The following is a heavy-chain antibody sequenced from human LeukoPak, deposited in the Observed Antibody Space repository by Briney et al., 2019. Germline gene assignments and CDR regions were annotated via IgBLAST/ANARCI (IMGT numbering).Heavy chain of an antibody. D-gene: IGHD6-19*01. CDR1: GLPHSRYG. CDR2: ISYVGCNK. Sequence: GSSQRLFRAASGLPHSRYGMHWVRHAPSKGLEGGAVISYVGCNKYYADSVKRRFDISRDNSKNTLYLQRNSVGAEDTAVYYCAAPEGGWSAWIGDFQHWGQGTLVTVSS. CDR3: AAPEGGWSAWIGDFQH. J-gene: IGHJ1*01. V-gene: IGHV3-30*03.